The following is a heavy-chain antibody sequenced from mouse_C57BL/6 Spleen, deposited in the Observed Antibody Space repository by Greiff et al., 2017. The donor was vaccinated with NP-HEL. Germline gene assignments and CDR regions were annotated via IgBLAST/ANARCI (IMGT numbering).Heavy chain of an antibody. J-gene: IGHJ4*01. Sequence: VKLQQSGPELVKPGASVKISCKASGYTFTDYYINWVKQRPGQGLEWIGWIFPGSGSTYYNEKFKGKATLTVDKSSSTAYMLLSSLTSEDSAVYVCSRSNYGPYAMDYWGQGTSVTVSS. CDR3: SRSNYGPYAMDY. V-gene: IGHV1-75*01. CDR1: GYTFTDYY. CDR2: IFPGSGST. D-gene: IGHD1-2*01.